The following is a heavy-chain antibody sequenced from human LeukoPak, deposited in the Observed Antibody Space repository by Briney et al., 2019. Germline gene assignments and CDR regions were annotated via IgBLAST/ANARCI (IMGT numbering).Heavy chain of an antibody. CDR3: ARERVVLMVYASTNAFDI. CDR1: GFIFSSYA. CDR2: ISYDGSNK. D-gene: IGHD2-8*01. J-gene: IGHJ3*02. V-gene: IGHV3-30-3*01. Sequence: PGGSLRLSCAASGFIFSSYAMHWVRQAPGKGLEWVAVISYDGSNKYYADSVKGRFTISRDNSKNTLYLQMNSLRAEDTAVYYCARERVVLMVYASTNAFDIWGQGTMVTVSS.